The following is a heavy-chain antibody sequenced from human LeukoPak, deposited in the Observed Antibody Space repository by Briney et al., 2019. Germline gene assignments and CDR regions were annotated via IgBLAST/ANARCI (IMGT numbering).Heavy chain of an antibody. CDR1: GDSITTSGYY. Sequence: SETLSLTCTVSGDSITTSGYYWSWIRRHPGAGLESIAYIHYIGNTYYNPSLESRVTMSIDTSSNQFSLNVASVTAADTAVYFCARVRDDYFFDYWGQGILVTVSS. D-gene: IGHD3-3*01. V-gene: IGHV4-31*03. J-gene: IGHJ4*02. CDR2: IHYIGNT. CDR3: ARVRDDYFFDY.